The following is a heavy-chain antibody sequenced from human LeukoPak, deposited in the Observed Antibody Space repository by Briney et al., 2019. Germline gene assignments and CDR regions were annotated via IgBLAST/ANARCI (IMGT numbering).Heavy chain of an antibody. Sequence: SETLTLTCAVFGGSFSDYYWSWIRQPPGKGLEWIGDINHSGYTNYNPSLKGRVSLSLDTSKNQFSLKLSSVTAADTAVFYCARMYSSSWWKWYFDLWGRGTLVTVSS. CDR3: ARMYSSSWWKWYFDL. V-gene: IGHV4-34*01. J-gene: IGHJ2*01. CDR2: INHSGYT. CDR1: GGSFSDYY. D-gene: IGHD6-13*01.